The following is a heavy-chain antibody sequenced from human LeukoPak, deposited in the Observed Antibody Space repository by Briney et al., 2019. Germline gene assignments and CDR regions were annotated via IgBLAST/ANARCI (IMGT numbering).Heavy chain of an antibody. CDR2: IYYSGST. Sequence: SETLTLTCTVPGGSISSYYWSWIRQPPGKGLEWIGYIYYSGSTNYNPSLKSRVTISVDTSKNQFSLKLSSVTAADTAVYYCARDRILTGYYYDAFDIWGQGTMVTVSS. V-gene: IGHV4-59*12. CDR3: ARDRILTGYYYDAFDI. J-gene: IGHJ3*02. D-gene: IGHD3-9*01. CDR1: GGSISSYY.